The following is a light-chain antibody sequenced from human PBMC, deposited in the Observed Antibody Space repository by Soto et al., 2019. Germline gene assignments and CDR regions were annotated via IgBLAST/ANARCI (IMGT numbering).Light chain of an antibody. CDR2: GNS. Sequence: QPVLTQPPSVSGAPGQRVTISCTGSSSNIGAGYDVHWYQQLPGTAPKLLIYGNSNRPSGVPDRFSGSKSGTSASLAITGLQAEDEADYYCQSYDSSLVVFGGGTKLTV. CDR3: QSYDSSLVV. J-gene: IGLJ2*01. CDR1: SSNIGAGYD. V-gene: IGLV1-40*01.